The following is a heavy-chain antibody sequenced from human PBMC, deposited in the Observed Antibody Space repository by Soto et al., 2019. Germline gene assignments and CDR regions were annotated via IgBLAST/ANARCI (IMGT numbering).Heavy chain of an antibody. D-gene: IGHD4-17*01. V-gene: IGHV3-74*01. Sequence: EVQLVESGGGSVQPVGSLRLSCAASGFTFSRYWMHWVRQGPGKGLVWVARVSSTGTNTDYADSVKGRFTISRDNANKTMYLQMDSLRADDTAVYFCAKDYGDYVSMEGLDYWGQGTLVTVSS. J-gene: IGHJ4*02. CDR1: GFTFSRYW. CDR2: VSSTGTNT. CDR3: AKDYGDYVSMEGLDY.